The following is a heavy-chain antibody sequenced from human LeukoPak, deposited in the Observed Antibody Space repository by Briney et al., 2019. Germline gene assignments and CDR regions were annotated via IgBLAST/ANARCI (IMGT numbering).Heavy chain of an antibody. D-gene: IGHD3-10*01. Sequence: GGSLRLSCAASGFTFSSYGMHWVRQVPGKGLEWVAVISYDGSNKYYADSVKGRFTISRDNSKNTLYLQMNSLRAEDTAVYYCAKVGLEYYGSGSFDYWGQGTLVTVSS. CDR2: ISYDGSNK. CDR1: GFTFSSYG. CDR3: AKVGLEYYGSGSFDY. V-gene: IGHV3-30*18. J-gene: IGHJ4*02.